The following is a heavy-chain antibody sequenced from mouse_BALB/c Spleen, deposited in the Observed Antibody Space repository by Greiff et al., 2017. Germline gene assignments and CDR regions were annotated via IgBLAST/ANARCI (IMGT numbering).Heavy chain of an antibody. CDR2: ISSGSSTI. Sequence: EVKLVESGGGLVQPGGSRKLSCAASGFTFSSFGMHWVRQAPEKGLEWVAYISSGSSTIYYADTVKGRFTISRDNPKNTLFLQMTSLRSEDTAMYYCARYPSSYGAMDYWGQGTSVTVSS. CDR3: ARYPSSYGAMDY. V-gene: IGHV5-17*02. CDR1: GFTFSSFG. D-gene: IGHD1-1*02. J-gene: IGHJ4*01.